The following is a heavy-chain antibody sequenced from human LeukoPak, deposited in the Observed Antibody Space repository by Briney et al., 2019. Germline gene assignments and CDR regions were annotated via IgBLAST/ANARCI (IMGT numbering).Heavy chain of an antibody. J-gene: IGHJ5*02. Sequence: GGSLRLSCAASGFTFSSYSMNWVRQAPGKGLEWVSSISSSSSYIYYADSVKGRFTISRDNAKNSLYLQMNSLRAEDTAVYYCARDGIAAAGTEWFDPWGQGTLVTVPS. V-gene: IGHV3-21*01. CDR1: GFTFSSYS. CDR3: ARDGIAAAGTEWFDP. D-gene: IGHD6-13*01. CDR2: ISSSSSYI.